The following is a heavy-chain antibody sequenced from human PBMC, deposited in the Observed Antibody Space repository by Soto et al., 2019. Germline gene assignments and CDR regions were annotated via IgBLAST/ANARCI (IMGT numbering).Heavy chain of an antibody. CDR2: IYYSGST. D-gene: IGHD1-26*01. CDR3: ARPSGSYLYYFDY. CDR1: GGSISSSSYY. Sequence: QLQLQESGPGLVKPSETLSLTCTVSGGSISSSSYYWGWIRQPPGKGLEWIGSIYYSGSTYYNPSHQSRVTISVDTSKNQFSLMLSSVPAADTAVYYCARPSGSYLYYFDYWGQGTLVTVSS. V-gene: IGHV4-39*01. J-gene: IGHJ4*02.